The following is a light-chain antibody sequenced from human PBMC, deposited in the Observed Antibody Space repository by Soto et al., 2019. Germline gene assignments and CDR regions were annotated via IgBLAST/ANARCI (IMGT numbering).Light chain of an antibody. CDR1: VSDIGAYTF. V-gene: IGLV2-11*01. J-gene: IGLJ2*01. CDR2: DVT. CDR3: CSYAGTNTF. Sequence: QSVLTQPRSVSGSPGQSVTISCTGTVSDIGAYTFVSWYQQHPGKAPKLIIYDVTARPSGVPDRFSGSKSGTTASLTISGLQDEDEAHYYCCSYAGTNTFFGGGTKLTVL.